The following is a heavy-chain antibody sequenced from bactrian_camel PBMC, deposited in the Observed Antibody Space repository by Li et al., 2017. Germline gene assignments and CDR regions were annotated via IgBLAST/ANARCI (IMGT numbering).Heavy chain of an antibody. V-gene: IGHV3S53*01. CDR1: GYGYSAYC. D-gene: IGHD7*01. CDR3: AASHEAGGTWPFVY. CDR2: IASDGTT. J-gene: IGHJ6*01. Sequence: QLVESGGGSVQAGGSLRLSCAASGYGYSAYCMGWYRQAPGKEREGIAAIASDGTTTYADSVKGRFTISRDNAENTLSLQMNSLSPEDTAAYYCAASHEAGGTWPFVYWGQGTQVTVS.